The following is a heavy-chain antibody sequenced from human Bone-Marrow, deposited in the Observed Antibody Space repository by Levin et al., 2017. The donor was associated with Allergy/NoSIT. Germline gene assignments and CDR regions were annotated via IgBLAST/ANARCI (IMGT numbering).Heavy chain of an antibody. CDR2: MSFDGSNE. CDR1: GFTFSDYA. Sequence: GGSLRLSCAASGFTFSDYAMHWVRQAPGKGLEWVAVMSFDGSNEYYADSVKGRFTILRDNSEKMLFLQMNSLRTEDTALYYCARRMLFANGVPFDWWGQGTPVPVSS. CDR3: ARRMLFANGVPFDW. J-gene: IGHJ4*02. V-gene: IGHV3-30-3*01. D-gene: IGHD2-8*01.